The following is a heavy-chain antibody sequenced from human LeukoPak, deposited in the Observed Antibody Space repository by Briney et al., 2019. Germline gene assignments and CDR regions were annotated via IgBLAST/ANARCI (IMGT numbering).Heavy chain of an antibody. J-gene: IGHJ4*02. Sequence: PGGSLRLSCAASGFTFTNFAMTWVRQAPGKGLEWVAATVGIGPDTYHADSVKGRFTTSRDNSKNILYLQMNSLRVEDTAVYYCARGLKYYYDSSGSHFDYWGQGTLVTVSS. CDR1: GFTFTNFA. D-gene: IGHD3-22*01. CDR3: ARGLKYYYDSSGSHFDY. CDR2: TVGIGPDT. V-gene: IGHV3-23*01.